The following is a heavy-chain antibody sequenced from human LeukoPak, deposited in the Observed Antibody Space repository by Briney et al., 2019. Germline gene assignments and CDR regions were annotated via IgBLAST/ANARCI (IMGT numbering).Heavy chain of an antibody. D-gene: IGHD2-15*01. Sequence: GGSLRLSCTASEFTFSDDYMSWIRQAPGKGLEWVSHISSSGNTIYYADSVKGRSTISRDNAKNSLYLQMNSLRAEDTAVYYCARFGSAVIDYWGQGTLVTVSS. CDR1: EFTFSDDY. J-gene: IGHJ4*02. V-gene: IGHV3-11*04. CDR2: ISSSGNTI. CDR3: ARFGSAVIDY.